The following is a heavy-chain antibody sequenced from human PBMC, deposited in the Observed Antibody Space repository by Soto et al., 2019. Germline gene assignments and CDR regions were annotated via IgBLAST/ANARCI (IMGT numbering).Heavy chain of an antibody. J-gene: IGHJ6*02. CDR2: ISYDGSNK. V-gene: IGHV3-30*14. D-gene: IGHD6-13*01. Sequence: QVQLVESGGGVVQPGRSLRLSCAASGFTFSSYAMHWVRQAPGKGLEWVAGISYDGSNKYYADSVNGRFTISRDNSKNTLYLQKNSLRAEDTAVYYCARDRAAAGFLYYYYGMEVWGQGTTVTVSS. CDR3: ARDRAAAGFLYYYYGMEV. CDR1: GFTFSSYA.